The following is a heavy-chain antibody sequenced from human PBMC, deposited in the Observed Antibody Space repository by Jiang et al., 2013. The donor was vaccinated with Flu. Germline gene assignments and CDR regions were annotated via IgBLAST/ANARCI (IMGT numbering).Heavy chain of an antibody. J-gene: IGHJ5*02. CDR3: ARARYSGYDFGGFDP. CDR2: IYYSGST. Sequence: GSGLVKPSETLSLTCTVSGGSISSYYWSWIRQPPGKGLEWIGYIYYSGSTNYNPSLKSRVTISVDTSKNQFSLKLSSVTAADTAVYYCARARYSGYDFGGFDPWGQGTLVTVSS. V-gene: IGHV4-59*01. CDR1: GGSISSYY. D-gene: IGHD5-12*01.